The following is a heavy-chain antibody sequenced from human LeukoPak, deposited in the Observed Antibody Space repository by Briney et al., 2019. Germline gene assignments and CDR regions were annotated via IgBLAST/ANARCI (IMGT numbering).Heavy chain of an antibody. V-gene: IGHV1-24*01. D-gene: IGHD1-26*01. CDR2: FDPEDGET. CDR3: ATVIDSGSYYFDY. J-gene: IGHJ4*02. Sequence: ASVKVPCKVSGYTLTELSMHWVRQAPGKGLEWMGGFDPEDGETIYAQKFQGRVTTTEDTSTDTAYMELSSLRSEDTAVYYCATVIDSGSYYFDYWGQGTLVTVSS. CDR1: GYTLTELS.